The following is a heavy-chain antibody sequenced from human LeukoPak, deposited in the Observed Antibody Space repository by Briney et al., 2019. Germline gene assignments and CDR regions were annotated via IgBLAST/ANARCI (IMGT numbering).Heavy chain of an antibody. D-gene: IGHD3-16*01. V-gene: IGHV4-39*07. CDR3: ARAVGGGLIDY. CDR1: GGSISSYY. J-gene: IGHJ4*02. Sequence: KPSETLSLTCTVSGGSISSYYWGWIRQPPGKGLEWIGSIYYSGSTYYNPSLKSRVTISVDTSKNQFSLKLSSVTAADTAVYYCARAVGGGLIDYWGQGTLVTVSS. CDR2: IYYSGST.